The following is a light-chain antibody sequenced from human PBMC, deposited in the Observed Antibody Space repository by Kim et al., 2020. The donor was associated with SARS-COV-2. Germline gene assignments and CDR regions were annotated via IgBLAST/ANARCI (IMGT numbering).Light chain of an antibody. V-gene: IGKV1-39*01. CDR3: QQSYINPVT. Sequence: DIQMTQSPSSLSASVGDRVTITCRTSQSISSHLNWYHQKPGRAPKLLIYAASTLQGGVPSRFSGSGSETDFTLTISSLQPEDFGTYFCQQSYINPVTFGPGTKVDIK. J-gene: IGKJ3*01. CDR2: AAS. CDR1: QSISSH.